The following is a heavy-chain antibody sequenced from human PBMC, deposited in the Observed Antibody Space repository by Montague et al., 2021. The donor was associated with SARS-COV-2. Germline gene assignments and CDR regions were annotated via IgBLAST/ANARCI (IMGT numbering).Heavy chain of an antibody. CDR1: GGSFSGYY. J-gene: IGHJ6*02. V-gene: IGHV4-34*01. D-gene: IGHD3-10*01. CDR3: ARGGRILLWFGELLSGGDYHGMDV. Sequence: SETLSLTCAVYGGSFSGYYWSWIRQPPGKGLEWIGEINHSGSTNYNPSLKSRVTISVDTSKNQFSLKLSSVTAADTAVYYCARGGRILLWFGELLSGGDYHGMDVGGQGTTVTVSS. CDR2: INHSGST.